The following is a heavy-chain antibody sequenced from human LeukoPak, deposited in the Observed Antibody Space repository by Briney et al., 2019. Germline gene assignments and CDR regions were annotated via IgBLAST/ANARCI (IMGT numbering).Heavy chain of an antibody. CDR1: GFTFSSYA. V-gene: IGHV3-66*01. Sequence: PGGSLRLSCAASGFTFSSYAMSWVRQAPGKGLEWVSVIYSGGSTYYADSVKGRFTISRDNSKNTLYLQMNSLRAEDTAVYYCARVISRLSYYDSSGNYAFDIWGQGTMVTVSS. CDR2: IYSGGST. J-gene: IGHJ3*02. D-gene: IGHD3-22*01. CDR3: ARVISRLSYYDSSGNYAFDI.